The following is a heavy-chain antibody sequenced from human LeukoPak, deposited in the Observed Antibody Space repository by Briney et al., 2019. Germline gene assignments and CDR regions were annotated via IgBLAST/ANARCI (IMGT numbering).Heavy chain of an antibody. Sequence: SETLSLTCTVSGGSISSDYWSWIRQPAGKGLEWIGRIYTSGSTNYNPSLKSRVTMSVDTSKNQFFLKLSSATAADTAVYYCARENDAYCRAYDIWGQGTLVTVSS. CDR1: GGSISSDY. V-gene: IGHV4-4*07. CDR2: IYTSGST. CDR3: ARENDAYCRAYDI. D-gene: IGHD2-15*01. J-gene: IGHJ3*02.